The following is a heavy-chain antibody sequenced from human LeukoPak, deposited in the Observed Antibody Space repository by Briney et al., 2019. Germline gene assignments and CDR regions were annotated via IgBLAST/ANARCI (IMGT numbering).Heavy chain of an antibody. D-gene: IGHD3-22*01. CDR1: GGSISSYY. CDR3: ASGGSGYYFSY. J-gene: IGHJ4*02. V-gene: IGHV4-34*01. CDR2: INHSGST. Sequence: SETLSLTCTVSGGSISSYYWSWIRQPPGKGLEWIGEINHSGSTNYNPSLKSRVTISVDTSKNQFSLKLSPVTAADTAVYYCASGGSGYYFSYWGQGTLVTVSS.